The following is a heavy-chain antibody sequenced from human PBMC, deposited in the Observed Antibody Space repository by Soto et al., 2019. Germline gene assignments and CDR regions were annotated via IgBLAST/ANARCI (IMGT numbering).Heavy chain of an antibody. CDR3: AKGSEFSNSYTLDFDF. CDR2: ISGNGGST. V-gene: IGHV3-23*01. Sequence: GGSLRLSCAASGFTFSSYAMSWVRQAPGRGLEGVSIISGNGGSTYYAASVKGRFTISRDNTKNTLYLQMDSLTAEDTAVYYCAKGSEFSNSYTLDFDFWGQGALVTVSS. CDR1: GFTFSSYA. D-gene: IGHD6-6*01. J-gene: IGHJ4*02.